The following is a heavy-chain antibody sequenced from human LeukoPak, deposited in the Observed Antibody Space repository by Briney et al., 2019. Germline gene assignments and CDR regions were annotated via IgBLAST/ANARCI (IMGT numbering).Heavy chain of an antibody. J-gene: IGHJ4*02. CDR2: ISYDGSNK. V-gene: IGHV3-30-3*01. CDR3: AKGGKWDVTPFDY. D-gene: IGHD1-26*01. CDR1: GFTLSSYA. Sequence: GGSLRLSCAASGFTLSSYAMHWVRQAPGKGLEWVAVISYDGSNKYYADSVKGRFTISRDNSKNTLYLQMNSLRAEDTAVYYCAKGGKWDVTPFDYWGQGTLVTVSS.